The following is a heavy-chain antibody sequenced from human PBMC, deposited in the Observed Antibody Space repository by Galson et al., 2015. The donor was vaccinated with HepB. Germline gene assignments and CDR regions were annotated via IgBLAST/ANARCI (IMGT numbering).Heavy chain of an antibody. Sequence: SLRLSCAASGFTFSNAWMNWVRQAPGKGLEWVGRIKSKTAGGTKEYAAHVKGRFTISRDDSKNTLYLQMNSLKTEDTAVYHCTVGTPGSSWTRFDYWGQGTLVTVSS. J-gene: IGHJ4*02. CDR3: TVGTPGSSWTRFDY. D-gene: IGHD6-13*01. CDR2: IKSKTAGGTK. V-gene: IGHV3-15*01. CDR1: GFTFSNAW.